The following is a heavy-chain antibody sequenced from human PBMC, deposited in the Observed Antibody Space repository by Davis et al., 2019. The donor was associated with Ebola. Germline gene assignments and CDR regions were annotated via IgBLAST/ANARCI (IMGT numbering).Heavy chain of an antibody. CDR1: GGSFSGYY. J-gene: IGHJ5*02. V-gene: IGHV4-34*01. CDR2: INHSGST. D-gene: IGHD2-15*01. CDR3: ARGVGSGHMFDP. Sequence: SETLSLTCAVYGGSFSGYYWSWIRQPPGKGLEWIGEINHSGSTNYNPSLKSRVTISVDTSKNQFPLKLSSVTAADTAVYYCARGVGSGHMFDPWGQGTLVTVSS.